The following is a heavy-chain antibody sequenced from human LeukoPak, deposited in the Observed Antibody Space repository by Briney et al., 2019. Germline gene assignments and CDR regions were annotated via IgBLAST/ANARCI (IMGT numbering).Heavy chain of an antibody. J-gene: IGHJ5*02. D-gene: IGHD6-13*01. V-gene: IGHV3-21*01. CDR3: ARDRGGSSWSNWFDP. Sequence: GGSLRLSCAASVFTFSSYAMSWVRQAPGKGLEWVSSISSSSSYIYYADSVKGRFTISRDNAKNSLYLQMNSLRAEDAAVYYCARDRGGSSWSNWFDPWGQGTLVTVSS. CDR2: ISSSSSYI. CDR1: VFTFSSYA.